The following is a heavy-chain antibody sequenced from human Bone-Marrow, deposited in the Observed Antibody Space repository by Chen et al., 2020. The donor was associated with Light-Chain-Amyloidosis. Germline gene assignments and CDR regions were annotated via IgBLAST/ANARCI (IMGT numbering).Heavy chain of an antibody. Sequence: EVQLVESGGGLVQPGRSLRLSCAASGFTFNDYAMYWVRQGPGKGLEWVSGISSNSGSIGYADSVKGRFSISRDNAENYLHLQMNSLRPEDTALYYCVKSLIPSRYLYHYYMDVWGKGTTVIVSS. CDR1: GFTFNDYA. CDR2: ISSNSGSI. V-gene: IGHV3-9*01. D-gene: IGHD1-1*01. J-gene: IGHJ6*03. CDR3: VKSLIPSRYLYHYYMDV.